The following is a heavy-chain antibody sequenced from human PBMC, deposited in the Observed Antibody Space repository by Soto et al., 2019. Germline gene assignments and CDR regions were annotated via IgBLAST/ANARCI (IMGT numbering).Heavy chain of an antibody. V-gene: IGHV3-48*01. CDR2: ISSSSSTI. CDR1: GFTFSSYS. CDR3: ARLTEAGWYYYYYMDV. J-gene: IGHJ6*03. Sequence: EVQLVESGGGLVQPGGSLRLSCAASGFTFSSYSMNWVRQAPGKGLEWVSYISSSSSTIYYADSVKGRFTISRDNAKNSLYLQLNSLRAEDTAVYYCARLTEAGWYYYYYMDVWGKGTTVIVSS. D-gene: IGHD6-13*01.